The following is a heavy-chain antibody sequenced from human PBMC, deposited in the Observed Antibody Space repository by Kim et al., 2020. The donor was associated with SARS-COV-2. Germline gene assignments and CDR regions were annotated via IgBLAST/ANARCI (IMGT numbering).Heavy chain of an antibody. CDR1: GFTFSSCA. Sequence: GGSLRLSCAASGFTFSSCAIHWVRQAPGKGLEWVAVISYDGSNKNYADSVKGRFTISRDNSKNTLYLQMNSLRAEDTALYYCVRDPLSCLRGLTYSYYGMDVWGQGTTVTVSS. J-gene: IGHJ6*02. CDR3: VRDPLSCLRGLTYSYYGMDV. D-gene: IGHD3-10*01. V-gene: IGHV3-30-3*01. CDR2: ISYDGSNK.